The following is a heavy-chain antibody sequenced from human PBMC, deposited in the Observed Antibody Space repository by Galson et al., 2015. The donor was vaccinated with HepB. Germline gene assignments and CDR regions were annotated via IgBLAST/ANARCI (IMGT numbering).Heavy chain of an antibody. J-gene: IGHJ6*02. CDR3: ARIIAVAGILDNYYGMDV. CDR2: IYPGDSDT. V-gene: IGHV5-51*01. D-gene: IGHD6-19*01. Sequence: QSGAEVKKPGESLKITCKGSGYNFANYWIGWVRQLPGKGPEWMGIIYPGDSDTRYSPSFQGQVTISADKSISTAYLQWSSLKASDTAMYYCARIIAVAGILDNYYGMDVWGQGTTVTVSS. CDR1: GYNFANYW.